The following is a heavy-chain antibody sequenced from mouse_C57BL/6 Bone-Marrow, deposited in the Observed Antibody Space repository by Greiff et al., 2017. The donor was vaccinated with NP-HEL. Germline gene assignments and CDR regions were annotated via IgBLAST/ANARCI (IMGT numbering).Heavy chain of an antibody. V-gene: IGHV1-42*01. CDR3: ARGSSLYFDY. CDR2: INPSTGGT. Sequence: VQLKQSGPELVKPGASVKISCKASGYSFTGYYMNWVKQSPEKSLEWIGEINPSTGGTTYNQKFKAKATLTVDKSSSTAYMQLKSLTSEDSAVYYCARGSSLYFDYWGQGTTLTVSS. CDR1: GYSFTGYY. D-gene: IGHD1-1*01. J-gene: IGHJ2*01.